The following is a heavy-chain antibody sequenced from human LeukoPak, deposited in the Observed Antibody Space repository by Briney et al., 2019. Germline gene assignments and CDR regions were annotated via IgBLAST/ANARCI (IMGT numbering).Heavy chain of an antibody. CDR2: INPSGGST. D-gene: IGHD5-18*01. CDR3: ARERDVDTAVSPFDY. CDR1: GYTFSSYY. J-gene: IGHJ4*02. Sequence: ASVRLSCAASGYTFSSYYMHWVRRAPGQGLEWMGIINPSGGSTSYAQTFQGRVTMTRDTSTSTVYMELSSLRSEDTAVYYCARERDVDTAVSPFDYWGQGTLVTVSS. V-gene: IGHV1-46*01.